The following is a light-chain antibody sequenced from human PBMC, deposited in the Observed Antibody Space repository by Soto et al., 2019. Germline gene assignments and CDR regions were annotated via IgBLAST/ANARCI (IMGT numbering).Light chain of an antibody. CDR1: PSVSSY. CDR2: DAS. V-gene: IGKV3-11*01. Sequence: EVVMTQSPATLSVSPGERATLSCRAGPSVSSYLAWYQQKPGEAPRLLIYDASSRATGIPDRFSGSGSGTDFTLTISSLEPEDFAVYYCQQRSNWPPITFGQGTRLEIK. CDR3: QQRSNWPPIT. J-gene: IGKJ5*01.